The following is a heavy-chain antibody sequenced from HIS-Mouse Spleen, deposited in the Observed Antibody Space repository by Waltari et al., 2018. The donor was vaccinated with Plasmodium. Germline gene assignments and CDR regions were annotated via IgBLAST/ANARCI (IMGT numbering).Heavy chain of an antibody. J-gene: IGHJ4*02. V-gene: IGHV1-2*02. D-gene: IGHD6-13*01. Sequence: QVQLVQSGAEVKKPGASVTVSCTASGYPFTGNYIHWVRQAPGQGLEWMGWINPNSGGTNYAQKFQGRVTMTRDTSISTAYMELSRLRSDDTAVYYCARDLAAAGHFDYWGQGTLVTVSS. CDR2: INPNSGGT. CDR1: GYPFTGNY. CDR3: ARDLAAAGHFDY.